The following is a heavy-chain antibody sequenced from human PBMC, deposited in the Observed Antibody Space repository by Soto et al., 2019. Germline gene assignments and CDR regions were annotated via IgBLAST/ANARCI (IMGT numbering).Heavy chain of an antibody. CDR2: IWYDGSNK. D-gene: IGHD1-1*01. J-gene: IGHJ4*02. CDR1: GFTFSSYG. V-gene: IGHV3-30*02. CDR3: AKCSNELPRAPSPSDY. Sequence: GGSLRLSCAASGFTFSSYGMHWVRQAPGKGLEWVAVIWYDGSNKYYADSVKGRFTISRDNAKNTLYLQMNSLRAEDTAVYYCAKCSNELPRAPSPSDYSGPGTLVTLSS.